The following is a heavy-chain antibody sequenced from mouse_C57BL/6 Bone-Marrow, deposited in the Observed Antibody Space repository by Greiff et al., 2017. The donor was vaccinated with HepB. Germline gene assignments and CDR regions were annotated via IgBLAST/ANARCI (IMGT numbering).Heavy chain of an antibody. Sequence: QVQLQQPGAELVKPGASVKLSCKASGYTFTSYWMHWVKQRPGQGLEWIGMIHPNSGSTNYNEKFKSKATLTVDKSSSTAYMQLSSLTSEDSAVYDCTRRGIYDYALDYWGQGTTLTVSS. CDR1: GYTFTSYW. D-gene: IGHD2-4*01. CDR3: TRRGIYDYALDY. J-gene: IGHJ2*01. CDR2: IHPNSGST. V-gene: IGHV1-64*01.